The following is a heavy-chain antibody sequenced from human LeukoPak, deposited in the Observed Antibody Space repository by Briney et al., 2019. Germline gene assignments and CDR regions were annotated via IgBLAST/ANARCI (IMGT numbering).Heavy chain of an antibody. CDR1: GYTFSGYY. CDR2: INPNSGGT. D-gene: IGHD3-22*01. V-gene: IGHV1-2*02. J-gene: IGHJ4*02. Sequence: GASVKVSCKASGYTFSGYYMNWVRRAPGQGLEWMGWINPNSGGTNYAQKFQGRVTMTGDTSISTAYMELSRLRSDDTAVYYCARGRRPYYYDSSGYGDNRGQRTLVTASS. CDR3: ARGRRPYYYDSSGYGDN.